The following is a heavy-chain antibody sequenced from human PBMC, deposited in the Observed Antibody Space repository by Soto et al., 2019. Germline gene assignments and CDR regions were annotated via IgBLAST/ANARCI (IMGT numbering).Heavy chain of an antibody. CDR3: ARAPPRGIAAPGTWGSGMDV. CDR1: GFSFSSYS. Sequence: GGSLRLSCTASGFSFSSYSLHWVRQPPGKGLEWVAVISYDGSNKYYADSVKGRFTVSRDSPKNTLFLQKNSLKPDDTAVYYCARAPPRGIAAPGTWGSGMDVWGQGTTVTVSS. D-gene: IGHD6-13*01. J-gene: IGHJ6*02. V-gene: IGHV3-30-3*01. CDR2: ISYDGSNK.